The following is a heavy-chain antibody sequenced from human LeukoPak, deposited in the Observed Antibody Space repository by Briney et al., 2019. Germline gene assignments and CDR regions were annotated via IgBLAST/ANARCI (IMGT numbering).Heavy chain of an antibody. CDR3: ARGLGTYDSSELTWPMISF. CDR2: MNPNSGDT. CDR1: GYTFTGYY. D-gene: IGHD3-22*01. V-gene: IGHV1-8*02. J-gene: IGHJ4*02. Sequence: ASVTVSCKASGYTFTGYYMHWVRQAPGQGLEWMGWMNPNSGDTAYTQKFQGRITMTRSTSISTAYMELSSLRFEDTAVYFCARGLGTYDSSELTWPMISFWGQGTLVTVSS.